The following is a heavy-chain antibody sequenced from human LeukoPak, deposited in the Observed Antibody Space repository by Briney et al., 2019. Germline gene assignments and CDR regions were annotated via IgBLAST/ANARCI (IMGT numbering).Heavy chain of an antibody. CDR1: GFTFSSYW. D-gene: IGHD6-13*01. CDR2: INSDGSST. J-gene: IGHJ5*01. V-gene: IGHV3-74*01. Sequence: PGGSLPLSCAASGFTFSSYWMHWVRQAPGKGLVWVSRINSDGSSTSYAASVKGRFTISRDNAKNTLYLQMNSLRAEDTAVYFCARDHSSRPPPDSCGHGDLVSVSS. CDR3: ARDHSSRPPPDS.